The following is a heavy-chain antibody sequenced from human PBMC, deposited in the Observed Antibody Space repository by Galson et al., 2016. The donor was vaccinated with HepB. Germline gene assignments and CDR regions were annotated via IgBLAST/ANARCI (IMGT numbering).Heavy chain of an antibody. V-gene: IGHV4-30-4*01. Sequence: PGKGLEWIGYINYSGSTDYKPSLRSRLTISLDTSKNHFSLKLSSVTATDTAVYYCARGPDNTNWFDPWGQGTLVTVSS. CDR2: INYSGST. D-gene: IGHD1-14*01. J-gene: IGHJ5*02. CDR3: ARGPDNTNWFDP.